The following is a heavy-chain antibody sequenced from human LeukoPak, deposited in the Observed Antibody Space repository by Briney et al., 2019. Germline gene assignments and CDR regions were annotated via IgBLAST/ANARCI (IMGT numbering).Heavy chain of an antibody. D-gene: IGHD3-3*01. CDR2: INTNTGNP. J-gene: IGHJ4*02. CDR1: GYTFTSYA. CDR3: AGAYYDFWSGYFLG. Sequence: APVKVSCKASGYTFTSYAMNWVRQAPGQGLEWMGWINTNTGNPTYVQGFTGRFVFSLDTSVSTAYLQISSLKAEDTAVYYCAGAYYDFWSGYFLGWGQGTLVTVSS. V-gene: IGHV7-4-1*02.